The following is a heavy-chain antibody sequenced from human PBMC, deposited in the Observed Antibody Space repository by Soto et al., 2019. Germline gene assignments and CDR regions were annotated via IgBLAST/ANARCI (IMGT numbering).Heavy chain of an antibody. CDR1: GYTFTSYG. V-gene: IGHV1-18*04. Sequence: QVQLVQSGAEVKKPAASVKVSCKASGYTFTSYGISWVRQAPGQGLEWMGWISAYNGNTNYAQKLQGRVTMTTDTSTSTAYMELRSLRSDDTAVYYCAREFLEYGSYWYFDLWGRGTLVTVSS. D-gene: IGHD3-3*01. CDR2: ISAYNGNT. J-gene: IGHJ2*01. CDR3: AREFLEYGSYWYFDL.